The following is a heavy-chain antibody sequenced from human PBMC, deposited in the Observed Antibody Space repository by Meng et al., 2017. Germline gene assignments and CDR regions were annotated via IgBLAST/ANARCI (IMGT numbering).Heavy chain of an antibody. V-gene: IGHV5-51*01. J-gene: IGHJ3*02. CDR3: ARSIAAAGTLFHAFDI. CDR1: GYSFTSYW. Sequence: GESLKISWKGAGYSFTSYWNGWVRQMPGKGLEWMGIIYPGDSDTRYSPSFQGQVTISADKSISTAYLQWSSLKASDTAMYYCARSIAAAGTLFHAFDIWGQGTMVTVSS. D-gene: IGHD6-13*01. CDR2: IYPGDSDT.